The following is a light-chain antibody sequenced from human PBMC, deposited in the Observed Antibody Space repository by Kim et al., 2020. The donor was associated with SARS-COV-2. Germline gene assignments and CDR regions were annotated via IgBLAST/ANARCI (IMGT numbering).Light chain of an antibody. CDR1: SGHSSYA. Sequence: AVKRTCTLSSGHSSYASAWHQQQPEKGPRYLMKLNSDGSHSKGDGIPDRFSGSSSGAERYLTISSLQSEDEADYYCQTWGTGIPVFGGGTQLTVL. CDR2: LNSDGSH. J-gene: IGLJ3*02. CDR3: QTWGTGIPV. V-gene: IGLV4-69*01.